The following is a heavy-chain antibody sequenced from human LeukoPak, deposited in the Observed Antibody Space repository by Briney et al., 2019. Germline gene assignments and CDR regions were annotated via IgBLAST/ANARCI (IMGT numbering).Heavy chain of an antibody. CDR2: ISTSGSTT. D-gene: IGHD4-23*01. J-gene: IGHJ4*02. CDR1: GFTFRDHD. CDR3: VRRFYGGNPVDFFDY. V-gene: IGHV3-11*01. Sequence: GGSLRLSCAASGFTFRDHDMNWIRQSPGKGLEWISYISTSGSTTSYADSVRGRFTISRDNARNSPHLQMNSLSADDTALYYCVRRFYGGNPVDFFDYWGQGTLVTVSS.